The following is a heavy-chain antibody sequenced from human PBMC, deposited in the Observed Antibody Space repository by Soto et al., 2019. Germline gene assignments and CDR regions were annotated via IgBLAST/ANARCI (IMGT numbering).Heavy chain of an antibody. Sequence: QVQLQESGPGLVKPSQTLSLTCTVSGGSVSSGGYYWSWIRQHPGKGLEWIGYIYYSGSTYYNPSLKSRPIMSLDTSKNQFSLRLSSVTAADTAVYYCASIFTYSWAFDIWGQGTMVTVSS. CDR1: GGSVSSGGYY. D-gene: IGHD2-21*01. J-gene: IGHJ3*02. CDR2: IYYSGST. CDR3: ASIFTYSWAFDI. V-gene: IGHV4-31*03.